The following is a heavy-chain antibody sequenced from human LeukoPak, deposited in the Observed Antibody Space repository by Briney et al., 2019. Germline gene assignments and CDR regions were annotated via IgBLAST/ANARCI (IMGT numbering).Heavy chain of an antibody. J-gene: IGHJ3*02. V-gene: IGHV3-23*01. CDR1: GFSFSSYD. CDR3: ARGLGSSTSRHTFDI. D-gene: IGHD2-2*01. CDR2: ISGSGGST. Sequence: PGGSLRLSCAASGFSFSSYDMSWVRQAPGKGLEWVSAISGSGGSTYFADSVKGRFTISRDNSKNTLYLQMNSLSAEDTAIYYCARGLGSSTSRHTFDIWGQGTMVTVSS.